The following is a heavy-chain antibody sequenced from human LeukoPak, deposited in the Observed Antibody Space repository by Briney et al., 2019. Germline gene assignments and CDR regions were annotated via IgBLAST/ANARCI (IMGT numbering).Heavy chain of an antibody. J-gene: IGHJ4*02. CDR1: GFTFSSYW. D-gene: IGHD3-10*01. V-gene: IGHV3-74*01. CDR3: ARAGGFGYYFDY. Sequence: GGSLRLSCAASGFTFSSYWMSWVRQAPGKGLEWVSRINTDGSSTSYADSVKGRFTISRDNAKNTLYLQMNSLRAEDTAVYYCARAGGFGYYFDYWGQGTLVTVSS. CDR2: INTDGSST.